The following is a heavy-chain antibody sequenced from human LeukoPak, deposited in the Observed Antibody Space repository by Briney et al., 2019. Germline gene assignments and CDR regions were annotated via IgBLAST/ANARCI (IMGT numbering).Heavy chain of an antibody. D-gene: IGHD3-3*01. J-gene: IGHJ5*02. CDR2: IYHNGST. CDR3: ARHVGHDFWSGYRSVDP. CDR1: GGSLRRTGYC. Sequence: SESLSLTCTVSGGSLRRTGYCWGWIRQPPGKGLEWIGSIYHNGSTCNNPSLKSRVILSVDTSKNQFSLKLSSVTAADTAVYYCARHVGHDFWSGYRSVDPWGQGTLVTVSS. V-gene: IGHV4-39*01.